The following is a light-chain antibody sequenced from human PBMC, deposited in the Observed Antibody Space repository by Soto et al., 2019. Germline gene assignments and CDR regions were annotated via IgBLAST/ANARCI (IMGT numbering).Light chain of an antibody. J-gene: IGLJ1*01. CDR3: QSYDSSLSGYV. CDR2: GNS. Sequence: QSLLTQPPSVSWAPGRRVTISCTGSSSNIGAGYDVHWYQQLPGTAPKLLIYGNSNRPSGVPDRFSGSKSGTSASLAITGLQAEDEADYYCQSYDSSLSGYVFGTGTKV. V-gene: IGLV1-40*01. CDR1: SSNIGAGYD.